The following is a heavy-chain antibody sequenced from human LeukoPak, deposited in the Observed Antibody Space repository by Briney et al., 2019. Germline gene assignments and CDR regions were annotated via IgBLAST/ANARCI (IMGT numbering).Heavy chain of an antibody. J-gene: IGHJ4*02. CDR2: ISGSGGST. D-gene: IGHD3-22*01. CDR3: RAYDSSGYYGGRLDY. Sequence: GGSLRLSCAASEFTFNNYWMSWVRQAPGKGLEWVSAISGSGGSTYYADSVKGRFTISRDNSKNTLYLQMNSLRAEDTAVYYCRAYDSSGYYGGRLDYWGQGTLVTVSS. V-gene: IGHV3-23*01. CDR1: EFTFNNYW.